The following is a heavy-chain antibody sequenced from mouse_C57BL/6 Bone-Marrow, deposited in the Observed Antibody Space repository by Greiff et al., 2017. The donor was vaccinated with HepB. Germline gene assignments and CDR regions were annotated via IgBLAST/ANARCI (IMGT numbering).Heavy chain of an antibody. D-gene: IGHD1-1*01. CDR3: ARDTGVLLRSYYFDY. V-gene: IGHV3-6*01. CDR2: ISYDGSN. Sequence: DVHLVESGPGLVKPSQSLSLTCSVTGYSITSGYYWNWIRQFPGNKLEWMGYISYDGSNNYNPSLKNRISITRDTSKNQFFLKLNSVTTEDTATYYCARDTGVLLRSYYFDYWGQGTTLTVSS. J-gene: IGHJ2*01. CDR1: GYSITSGYY.